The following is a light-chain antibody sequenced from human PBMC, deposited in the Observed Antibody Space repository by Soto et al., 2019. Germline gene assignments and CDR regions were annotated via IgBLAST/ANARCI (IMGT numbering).Light chain of an antibody. J-gene: IGKJ1*01. CDR2: AAS. V-gene: IGKV1-39*01. Sequence: DIQMTQSPSSLSASVGDRVTITCRASQSISSYLNWYQQKPGKAPKLLIYAASSLQSGVPSRFSGSESATDFTLNSSSLQPEDFATYYCHQSYSTPRTFGQGTKVEIK. CDR1: QSISSY. CDR3: HQSYSTPRT.